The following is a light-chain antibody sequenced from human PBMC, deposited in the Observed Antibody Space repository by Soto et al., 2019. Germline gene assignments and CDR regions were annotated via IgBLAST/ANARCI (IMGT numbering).Light chain of an antibody. V-gene: IGLV1-44*01. CDR2: SNN. CDR3: AAWDVSLNGPV. CDR1: SSNIGSNT. J-gene: IGLJ3*02. Sequence: QSVLTQPPSASGTPGQRVTISCSGSSSNIGSNTVNWYQQLPGTAPKVFIYSNNQRPSGVPDRFSGSKSGTSASLAISGLQSEDEADYYCAAWDVSLNGPVFGGGAKLTVL.